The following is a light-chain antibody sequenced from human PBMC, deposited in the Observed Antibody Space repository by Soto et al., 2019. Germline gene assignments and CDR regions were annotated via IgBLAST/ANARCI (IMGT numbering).Light chain of an antibody. V-gene: IGKV3-15*01. CDR3: QQYDNWPPWT. CDR1: ETVHNN. Sequence: EIVMTQSPATLSVSPGERVTLACRASETVHNNLAWYQHRPGQAPRLLIFGAHNRATGVPARFSGRGSGTEFTLTISSLQSEDFAVYYCQQYDNWPPWTFGKGTKVDIK. CDR2: GAH. J-gene: IGKJ1*01.